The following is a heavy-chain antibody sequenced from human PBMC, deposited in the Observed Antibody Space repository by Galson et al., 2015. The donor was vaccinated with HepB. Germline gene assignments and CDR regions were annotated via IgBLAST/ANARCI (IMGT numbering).Heavy chain of an antibody. CDR2: ISYDGRNR. D-gene: IGHD6-19*01. V-gene: IGHV3-30*18. CDR3: AKEQRQWLVPAGDAFDI. Sequence: SLRLSCAASGFTFSSYRMHWARQAPGKGLECVAVISYDGRNRHYPESVKGRFTISRDNSKNTLCLQMNSLRPEDTAVYYCAKEQRQWLVPAGDAFDIWGQGTMVTVSS. CDR1: GFTFSSYR. J-gene: IGHJ3*02.